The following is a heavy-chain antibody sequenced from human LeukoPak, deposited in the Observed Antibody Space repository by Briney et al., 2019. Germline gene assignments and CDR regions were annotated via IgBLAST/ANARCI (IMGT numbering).Heavy chain of an antibody. Sequence: GGSLRLSCAASGFTFSSYGMPWVRQAPGKGLEWVAFIRYDGSNKYYADSVKGRFTISRGNSKNTLYLQMNSLRAEDTAVYYCAKVMGSSGWSSYWGQGTLVTVSS. CDR2: IRYDGSNK. D-gene: IGHD6-19*01. J-gene: IGHJ4*02. CDR3: AKVMGSSGWSSY. V-gene: IGHV3-30*02. CDR1: GFTFSSYG.